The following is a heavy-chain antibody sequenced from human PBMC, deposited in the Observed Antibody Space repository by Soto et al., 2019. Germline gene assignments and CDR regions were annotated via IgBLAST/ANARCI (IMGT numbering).Heavy chain of an antibody. CDR1: GGSFSGYY. D-gene: IGHD2-2*01. J-gene: IGHJ5*02. Sequence: SETLSLTCAVYGGSFSGYYWSWIRQPPGKGLEWIGEINHSGSTNYNPSLKSRVTISVDTPKNQFSLKLSSVTAADTAVYYCARRPKDIVVVPAARPNWFDPWGQGTLVTVSS. V-gene: IGHV4-34*01. CDR2: INHSGST. CDR3: ARRPKDIVVVPAARPNWFDP.